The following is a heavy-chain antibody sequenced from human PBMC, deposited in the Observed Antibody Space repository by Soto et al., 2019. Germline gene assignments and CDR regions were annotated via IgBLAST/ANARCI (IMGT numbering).Heavy chain of an antibody. CDR3: AREGLTFGGTYCPPVAFAY. Sequence: GASVKVSCKASGYTFTSYYMHWVRQAPGQGLEWMGIINPSGGSTSYAQKFQGRVTMTRDTSTSTVYMELSSLRSEDTAVYYCAREGLTFGGTYCPPVAFAYWGQGTLVPGSS. V-gene: IGHV1-46*01. CDR2: INPSGGST. J-gene: IGHJ4*02. CDR1: GYTFTSYY. D-gene: IGHD6-19*01.